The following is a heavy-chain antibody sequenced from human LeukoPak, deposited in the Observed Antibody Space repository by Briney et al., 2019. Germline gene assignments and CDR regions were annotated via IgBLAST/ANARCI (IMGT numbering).Heavy chain of an antibody. D-gene: IGHD4-17*01. CDR1: GYTFTSYG. CDR3: ASRARMTTVTRGAAFDI. Sequence: ASVKVSCKASGYTFTSYGISWVRQAPGQGLEWMGWISAYNGNTNYAQKFQGRVTITADKSTSTAYMELSSLRSEDTAVYYCASRARMTTVTRGAAFDIWGQGTMVTVSS. J-gene: IGHJ3*02. CDR2: ISAYNGNT. V-gene: IGHV1-18*01.